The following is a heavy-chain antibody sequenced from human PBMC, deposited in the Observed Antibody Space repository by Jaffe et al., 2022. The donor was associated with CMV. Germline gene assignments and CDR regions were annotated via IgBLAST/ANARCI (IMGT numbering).Heavy chain of an antibody. D-gene: IGHD2-15*01. CDR3: ATALNICSGGSCYSYYYGMDV. CDR2: FDPEDGET. J-gene: IGHJ6*02. CDR1: GYTLTELS. Sequence: QVQLVQSGAEVKKPGASVKVSCKVSGYTLTELSMHWVRQAPGKGLEWMGGFDPEDGETIYAQKFQGRVTMTEDTSTDTAYMELSSLRSEDTAVYYCATALNICSGGSCYSYYYGMDVWGQGTTVTVSS. V-gene: IGHV1-24*01.